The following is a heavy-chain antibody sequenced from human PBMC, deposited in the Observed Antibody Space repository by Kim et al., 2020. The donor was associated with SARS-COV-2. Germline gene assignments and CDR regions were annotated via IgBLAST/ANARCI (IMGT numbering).Heavy chain of an antibody. J-gene: IGHJ4*01. CDR2: ISYDGSNK. V-gene: IGHV3-30*04. CDR1: GFTFSSYA. Sequence: GGSLRLSCAASGFTFSSYAMHWVRQAPGKGLEWVAVISYDGSNKYYADSVKGRFTISRDNSKNTLYLQMNSLRAEDTAVYYCARDVRGYSSGWPYYFDY. D-gene: IGHD6-19*01. CDR3: ARDVRGYSSGWPYYFDY.